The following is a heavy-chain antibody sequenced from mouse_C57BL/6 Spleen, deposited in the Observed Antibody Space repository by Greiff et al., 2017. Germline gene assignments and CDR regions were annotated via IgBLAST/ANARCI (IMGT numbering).Heavy chain of an antibody. CDR3: TKSHYDYHVDY. V-gene: IGHV6-3*01. D-gene: IGHD2-4*01. Sequence: EVQRVESGGGLVQPGGSMKLSCVASGFTFSNYWMNWVRQSPEKGLEWVAQIRLKSDNYATHYAESVKGRFTISRDDSKSSVYLQMNNLRAEDTGIYYCTKSHYDYHVDYWGQGTTLTVSS. J-gene: IGHJ2*01. CDR1: GFTFSNYW. CDR2: IRLKSDNYAT.